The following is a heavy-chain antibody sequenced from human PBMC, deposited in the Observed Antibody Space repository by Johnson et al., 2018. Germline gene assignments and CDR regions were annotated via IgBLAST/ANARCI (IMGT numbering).Heavy chain of an antibody. V-gene: IGHV1-46*01. CDR3: ACPVGLTAALDV. Sequence: QVQLVQSGAEVKKPGASVTVSCKASGYTFTNYYMHWVRQAPGQGLAWMGIINPSGGSTNYAQKFQGRVTMTRDTSTSTVYMEMSSMRYEERAVYYCACPVGLTAALDVWGKGTMVTGSS. D-gene: IGHD1-26*01. CDR1: GYTFTNYY. J-gene: IGHJ3*01. CDR2: INPSGGST.